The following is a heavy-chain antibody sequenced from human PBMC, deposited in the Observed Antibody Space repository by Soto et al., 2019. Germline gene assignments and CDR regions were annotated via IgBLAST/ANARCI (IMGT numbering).Heavy chain of an antibody. CDR3: ARNDYDFWSGYYYYFDY. Sequence: GGSLRLSCAASGFTFSSYAMSWVRQAPGKGLEWVSAISGSGGSTYYADSVKGRFTISRDNSKNTLYLQMNSLRAEDTAVYYCARNDYDFWSGYYYYFDYWGQGTLVTV. CDR2: ISGSGGST. V-gene: IGHV3-23*01. CDR1: GFTFSSYA. J-gene: IGHJ4*02. D-gene: IGHD3-3*01.